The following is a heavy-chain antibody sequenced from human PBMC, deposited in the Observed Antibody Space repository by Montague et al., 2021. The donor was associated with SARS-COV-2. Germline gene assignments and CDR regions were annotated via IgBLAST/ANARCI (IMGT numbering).Heavy chain of an antibody. D-gene: IGHD2-8*01. CDR1: GGSISSSSYY. CDR3: ARQSQAEIVLMVYAMGGWFDP. Sequence: SETLSLTCTVSGGSISSSSYYWGWIRQPPGKGLEWIGSIYYSGSTXYNPSLKSRVTISVDTSKNQFSLKLSSVTAADTAVYYCARQSQAEIVLMVYAMGGWFDPWGQGTLVTVSS. CDR2: IYYSGST. J-gene: IGHJ5*02. V-gene: IGHV4-39*01.